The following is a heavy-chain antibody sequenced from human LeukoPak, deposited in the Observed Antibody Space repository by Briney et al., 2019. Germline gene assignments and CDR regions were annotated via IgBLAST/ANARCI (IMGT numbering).Heavy chain of an antibody. CDR2: INSDGSST. Sequence: PGGSLRLSCAASGFTFSSYWMHWVRQAPGKGLVWVSRINSDGSSTSYADSVKGRFTISRDNAKNTLYLQMNSLRAEDTAVYYCARIFEDSSSWYAYYYYGMDVWGQGTTVTVSS. CDR3: ARIFEDSSSWYAYYYYGMDV. CDR1: GFTFSSYW. V-gene: IGHV3-74*01. J-gene: IGHJ6*02. D-gene: IGHD6-13*01.